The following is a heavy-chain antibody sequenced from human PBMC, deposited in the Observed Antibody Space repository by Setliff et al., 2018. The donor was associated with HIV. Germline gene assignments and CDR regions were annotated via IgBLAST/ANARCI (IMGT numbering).Heavy chain of an antibody. CDR1: GGSISTSRYY. CDR3: ASLDGSESPYIYYYYMDV. V-gene: IGHV4-39*01. D-gene: IGHD3-10*01. Sequence: SETLSLTCSVSGGSISTSRYYWGWIRQPPGKGLEWIGSINYRGNTYYNPSLKSRAAIPVDTSKNQISLKLSPVTAADTAVYYCASLDGSESPYIYYYYMDVWGKGTAVTVSS. J-gene: IGHJ6*03. CDR2: INYRGNT.